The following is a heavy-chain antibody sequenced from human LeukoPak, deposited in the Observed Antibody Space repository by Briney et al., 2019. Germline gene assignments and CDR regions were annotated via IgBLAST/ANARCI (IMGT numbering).Heavy chain of an antibody. Sequence: SVKVSCKASGGTFSSYTISWVRQAPGQGLKWMGRIIPILGIANYAQKFQGRVTITADKSTSTTYMELSSLRSEDTAVYYCAREDYCSSTSCYPYWGQGTLVTVSS. V-gene: IGHV1-69*04. CDR3: AREDYCSSTSCYPY. CDR2: IIPILGIA. D-gene: IGHD2-2*01. J-gene: IGHJ4*02. CDR1: GGTFSSYT.